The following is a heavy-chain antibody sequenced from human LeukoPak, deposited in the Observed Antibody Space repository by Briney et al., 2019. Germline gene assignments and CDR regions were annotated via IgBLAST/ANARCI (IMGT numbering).Heavy chain of an antibody. D-gene: IGHD1-7*01. CDR1: GFTFSSYS. V-gene: IGHV3-21*01. CDR3: ARAGGTTEFDY. J-gene: IGHJ4*02. Sequence: GRSLRLSCAASGFTFSSYSMNWVRQAPGKGLEWVSSISSSSTFIYYADSVKGRFTISGDNAKNSLYLQMNSLRAEDTAVYYCARAGGTTEFDYWGQGTLVSVSS. CDR2: ISSSSTFI.